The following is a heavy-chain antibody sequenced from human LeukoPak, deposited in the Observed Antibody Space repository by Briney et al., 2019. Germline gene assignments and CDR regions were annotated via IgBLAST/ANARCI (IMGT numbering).Heavy chain of an antibody. CDR1: GFPPSSYA. Sequence: SPRLSCVASGFPPSSYAMSWVRKPPGKGLELVSAISGSAGSTNYADSVKGRFTISRDNSKNTLHLQMNSLRAEDTAVYYCAKDRDYDFWSGYYYWGQGTLDTVSS. CDR3: AKDRDYDFWSGYYY. V-gene: IGHV3-23*01. J-gene: IGHJ4*02. D-gene: IGHD3-3*01. CDR2: ISGSAGST.